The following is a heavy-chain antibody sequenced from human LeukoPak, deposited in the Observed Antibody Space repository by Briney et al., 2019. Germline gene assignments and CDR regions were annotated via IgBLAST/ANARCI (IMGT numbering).Heavy chain of an antibody. CDR2: INPSGGST. J-gene: IGHJ3*02. CDR3: ASRRAQGWNDAFDI. V-gene: IGHV1-46*01. Sequence: ASVKVSCKASGYTFTSYYMHWVRQAPGQGLEWMGIINPSGGSTSYAQKFQGRVTITRNTSISTAYMELSSLRSEDTAVYYCASRRAQGWNDAFDIWGQGTKVTVSS. CDR1: GYTFTSYY. D-gene: IGHD1-1*01.